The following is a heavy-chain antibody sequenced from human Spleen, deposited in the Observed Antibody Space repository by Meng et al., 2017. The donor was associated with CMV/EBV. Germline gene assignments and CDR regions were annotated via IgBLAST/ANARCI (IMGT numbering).Heavy chain of an antibody. D-gene: IGHD3-22*01. CDR2: ISPYNGDT. CDR1: GYSFTNYG. Sequence: ASVKVSCKASGYSFTNYGISWVRQAPGQGLEWMGWISPYNGDTHYAQKVQGRVIMTTDTSASTAYMEVRNLRSDDTALYYCARGPYYYDTRGSLDYDYGMDVWGQGITVTVSS. J-gene: IGHJ6*02. V-gene: IGHV1-18*04. CDR3: ARGPYYYDTRGSLDYDYGMDV.